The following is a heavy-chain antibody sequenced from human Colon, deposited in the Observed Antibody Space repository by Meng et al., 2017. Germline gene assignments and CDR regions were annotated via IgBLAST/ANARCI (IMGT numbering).Heavy chain of an antibody. D-gene: IGHD6-19*01. Sequence: QLQESGPGVGKPSVTLSLTGGVSGVSVTSGQFWTWVRQPPGKGLEWIGEFHYTGPINYKPSLMSRVTISVDASRNQFSLRLTSVTAADTAVYYCAASSGWYRIDSWGQGTLVTVSS. CDR3: AASSGWYRIDS. V-gene: IGHV4-4*02. J-gene: IGHJ4*02. CDR1: GVSVTSGQF. CDR2: FHYTGPI.